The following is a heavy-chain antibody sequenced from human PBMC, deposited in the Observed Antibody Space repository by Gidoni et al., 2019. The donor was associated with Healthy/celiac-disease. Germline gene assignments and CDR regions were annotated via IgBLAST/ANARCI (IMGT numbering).Heavy chain of an antibody. CDR1: GFSLSTSGVG. Sequence: QITLKESGPTLVKPTQSLTLTCTFSGFSLSTSGVGVGWIRQPPGKALEWLALIYWDDDKRYSPSLKSRLTITKDTSKNQVVLTMTNMDPVDTATYYCAHGLNWNDDVLITFDYWGQGTLVTVSS. CDR3: AHGLNWNDDVLITFDY. CDR2: IYWDDDK. V-gene: IGHV2-5*02. D-gene: IGHD1-1*01. J-gene: IGHJ4*02.